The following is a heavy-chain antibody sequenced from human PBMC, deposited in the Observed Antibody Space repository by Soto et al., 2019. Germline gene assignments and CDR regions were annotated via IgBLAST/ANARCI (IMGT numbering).Heavy chain of an antibody. CDR2: IYMNGST. D-gene: IGHD6-19*01. V-gene: IGHV4-4*07. Sequence: ETLSLTCTVSGGPISSYYWSWIRQPAGKGLEWIGRIYMNGSTNYNPSLKSRVTVSVDTSKSQFSLMLNSVTAADTAVYYCVRDGSSGWYYYGMDVWGQGTPVTV. CDR1: GGPISSYY. CDR3: VRDGSSGWYYYGMDV. J-gene: IGHJ6*02.